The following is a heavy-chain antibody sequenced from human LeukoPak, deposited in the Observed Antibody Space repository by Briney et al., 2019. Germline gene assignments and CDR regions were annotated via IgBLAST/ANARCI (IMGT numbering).Heavy chain of an antibody. CDR3: ARHLHSSGWYYYYGMDV. D-gene: IGHD6-19*01. Sequence: GGALRLSCAASGVTSSSYSMNWVRPTPGGGLEWGSSISSSSRYIYYADSVKGRFTISRDNAKNSRYLQMNSLRAEDTAVYYCARHLHSSGWYYYYGMDVWGQGTTVTVSS. J-gene: IGHJ6*02. CDR1: GVTSSSYS. V-gene: IGHV3-21*01. CDR2: ISSSSRYI.